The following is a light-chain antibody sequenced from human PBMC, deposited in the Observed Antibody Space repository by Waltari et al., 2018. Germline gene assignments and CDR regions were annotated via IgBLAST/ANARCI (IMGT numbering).Light chain of an antibody. CDR2: DVN. J-gene: IGLJ2*01. CDR3: SSFTTNTTRI. Sequence: WNQQHPSKAPKLPIYDVNTRPSGVSSRFSGSKFGNKSFLTISGLQAEDEADYYCSSFTTNTTRIFGGGTKLTVL. V-gene: IGLV2-14*03.